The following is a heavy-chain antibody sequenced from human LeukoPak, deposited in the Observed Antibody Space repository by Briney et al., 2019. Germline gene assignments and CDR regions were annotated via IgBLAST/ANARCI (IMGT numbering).Heavy chain of an antibody. V-gene: IGHV1-18*01. Sequence: ASVKVSCKSSDYTLTSYGINWVRQAPGQGLEWMGWISAYNANTNYAQKLQGRVTMTTDTSTSTAYMELRSLRSDDTAVYYCARDQSDFWSGYHSENAFDIWGQGTMVTVSS. J-gene: IGHJ3*02. CDR2: ISAYNANT. CDR1: DYTLTSYG. D-gene: IGHD3-3*01. CDR3: ARDQSDFWSGYHSENAFDI.